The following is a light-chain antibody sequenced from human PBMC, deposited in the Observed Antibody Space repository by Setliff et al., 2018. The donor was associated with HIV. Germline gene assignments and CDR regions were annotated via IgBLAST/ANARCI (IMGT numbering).Light chain of an antibody. J-gene: IGLJ2*01. CDR2: DTA. Sequence: QAVVTQEPSVTVSPGGTVTLTCGSDTGAVTSNHYPYWFQQKPGQAPRTLIYDTANKRSWTPARFPGSLLGGKAALTLSGAQPEDEAEYYCLLSYTSSLWLFGGGTKATVL. CDR1: TGAVTSNHY. V-gene: IGLV7-46*01. CDR3: LLSYTSSLWL.